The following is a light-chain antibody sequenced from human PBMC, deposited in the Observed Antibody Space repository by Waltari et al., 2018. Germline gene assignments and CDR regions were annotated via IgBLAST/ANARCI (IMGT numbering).Light chain of an antibody. V-gene: IGLV4-69*01. J-gene: IGLJ3*02. CDR3: QTGGDGTWV. Sequence: LVLTQSPSASASLGASVKLTCTLSSGYTSNVIAWLQQQPGKGPRYLMKVNSDGSPRKGDAMPDRFAASKSGTECYLTISSLQSEDEGDDFCQTGGDGTWVFGGGTKLTVL. CDR1: SGYTSNV. CDR2: VNSDGSP.